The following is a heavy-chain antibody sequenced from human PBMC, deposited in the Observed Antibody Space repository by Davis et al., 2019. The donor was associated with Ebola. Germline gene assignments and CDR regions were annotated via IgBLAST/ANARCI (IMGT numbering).Heavy chain of an antibody. CDR1: GFTFSSYV. J-gene: IGHJ3*02. CDR3: AKPNSRINAFDI. V-gene: IGHV3-23*01. CDR2: ISGSGGST. Sequence: GGSLRLSCAASGFTFSSYVMSWVRQAPGKGLEWVSAISGSGGSTYYADSVKGRFTISRDNSKNTLYLQMNSLRAEDTAVYYCAKPNSRINAFDIWGQGTMVTVSS. D-gene: IGHD2/OR15-2a*01.